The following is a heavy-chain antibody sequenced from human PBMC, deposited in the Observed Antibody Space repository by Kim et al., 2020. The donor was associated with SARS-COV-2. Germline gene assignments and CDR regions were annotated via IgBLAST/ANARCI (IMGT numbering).Heavy chain of an antibody. CDR2: IYSGGST. V-gene: IGHV3-53*01. CDR1: GFTVSSNY. Sequence: GGSLRLSCAASGFTVSSNYMSWVRQAPGKGLEWVSVIYSGGSTYYADSVKGRFTISRDNSKNTLYLQMNSLRAEDTAVYYCARDVLSMVRGPGERFDPWGQGTLVTVSS. CDR3: ARDVLSMVRGPGERFDP. J-gene: IGHJ5*02. D-gene: IGHD3-10*01.